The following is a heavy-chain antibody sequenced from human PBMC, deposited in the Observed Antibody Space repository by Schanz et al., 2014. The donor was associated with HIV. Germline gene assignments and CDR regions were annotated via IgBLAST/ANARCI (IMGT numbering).Heavy chain of an antibody. CDR3: ARGPDYSSASYKFDY. CDR2: MNPKSGNT. Sequence: QVQLVQSGAEVKKPGASVKVSCKASGYTFSANDINWVRQATGQGLEWMGWMNPKSGNTGFAQKFQGRVTLTRNTSISAAYMELSSLTSEDTGVYYCARGPDYSSASYKFDYWGQGTPVSVYS. D-gene: IGHD4-4*01. CDR1: GYTFSAND. V-gene: IGHV1-8*01. J-gene: IGHJ4*02.